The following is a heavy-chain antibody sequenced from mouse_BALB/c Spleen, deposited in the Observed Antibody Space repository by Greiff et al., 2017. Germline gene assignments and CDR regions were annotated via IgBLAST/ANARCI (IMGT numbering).Heavy chain of an antibody. CDR2: ISYDGSN. V-gene: IGHV3-6*02. CDR3: ARGAGPFAY. J-gene: IGHJ3*01. CDR1: GYSITGGYY. Sequence: VQLKESGPGLVKPSQSLSLTCSVTGYSITGGYYWNWIRQFPGNKLEWMGYISYDGSNNYNPSLKNRISITRDTSKNQFFLKLNSVTTEDTATYYCARGAGPFAYWGQGTLVTVSA.